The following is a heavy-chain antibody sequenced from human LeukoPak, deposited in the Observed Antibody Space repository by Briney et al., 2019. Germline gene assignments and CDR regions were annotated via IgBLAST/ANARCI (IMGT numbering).Heavy chain of an antibody. J-gene: IGHJ3*02. V-gene: IGHV1-2*02. Sequence: ASVKVSCKASGYTFTGYYMHWVRQAPGQGLEWMGWINPNSGGTNYAQKFQGRVTMTRDMSTSTVYMELSSLRSEDTAVYYCSSSGYYYVGKAFDIWGQGTMVTVSS. CDR2: INPNSGGT. CDR3: SSSGYYYVGKAFDI. CDR1: GYTFTGYY. D-gene: IGHD3-22*01.